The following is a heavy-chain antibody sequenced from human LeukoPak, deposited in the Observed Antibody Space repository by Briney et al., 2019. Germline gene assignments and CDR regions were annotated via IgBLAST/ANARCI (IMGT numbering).Heavy chain of an antibody. D-gene: IGHD3-22*01. CDR2: ISWNSGSI. V-gene: IGHV3-9*01. J-gene: IGHJ6*02. CDR3: AKDRTYDSSGYYYLSERKAVEGSYGMDV. CDR1: GFTFGDYA. Sequence: GGSLRLSCAASGFTFGDYAMHWVRQAPGKGLEWVSGISWNSGSIGYADSAKGRFTISRDNAKNSLYLQMNSLRAEDTALYYCAKDRTYDSSGYYYLSERKAVEGSYGMDVWGQGTTVTVSS.